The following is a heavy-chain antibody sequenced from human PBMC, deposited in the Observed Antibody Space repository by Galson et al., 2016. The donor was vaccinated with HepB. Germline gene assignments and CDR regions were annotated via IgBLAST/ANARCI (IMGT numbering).Heavy chain of an antibody. J-gene: IGHJ4*02. D-gene: IGHD5-24*01. Sequence: SETLSLTCAVYGGSFSGYYWGWIRQPPGKGLEWIGEINDSGSTNYNPSLKTRVTISIDMSKKQFSLQLTSVTAADTAVYYCATLSRDGYTHLDYWGQGTLVTVSS. CDR3: ATLSRDGYTHLDY. CDR1: GGSFSGYY. CDR2: INDSGST. V-gene: IGHV4-34*01.